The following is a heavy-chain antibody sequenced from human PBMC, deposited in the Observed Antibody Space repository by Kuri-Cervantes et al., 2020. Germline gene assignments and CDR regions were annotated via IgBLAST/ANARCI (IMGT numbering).Heavy chain of an antibody. CDR3: ASRLRDAFDI. Sequence: GESLKISCAASGFTFSSYSMNWVRQAPGKGLEWVAVISYDGSNKYYADSVKGRFTISRDNSKNTLYLQMNSLRAEDTAVYYCASRLRDAFDIWGQGTMVTVSS. J-gene: IGHJ3*02. V-gene: IGHV3-30*12. CDR2: ISYDGSNK. CDR1: GFTFSSYS. D-gene: IGHD4-17*01.